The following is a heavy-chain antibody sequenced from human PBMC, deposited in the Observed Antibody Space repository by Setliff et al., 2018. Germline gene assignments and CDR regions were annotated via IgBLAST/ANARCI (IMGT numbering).Heavy chain of an antibody. V-gene: IGHV3-15*01. Sequence: GGSLRLSCAAPELIFSHTWMNWVRRAPGKGLEWVGRIKGQTDGGTTDYAAPVRGRFSISRDDSKNTVYLQMNSLKTEDTAVYYCTTGYISGYYIGHWGLGTLVTVSS. CDR3: TTGYISGYYIGH. CDR2: IKGQTDGGTT. D-gene: IGHD6-19*01. J-gene: IGHJ4*02. CDR1: ELIFSHTW.